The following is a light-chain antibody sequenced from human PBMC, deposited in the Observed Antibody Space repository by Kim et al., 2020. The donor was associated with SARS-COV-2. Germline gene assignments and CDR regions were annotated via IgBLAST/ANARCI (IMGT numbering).Light chain of an antibody. V-gene: IGKV3-20*01. CDR3: QQYGSSPPVT. J-gene: IGKJ3*01. CDR2: GAS. Sequence: EIVLTQSPGTLSLSPGERATLSCRASQSVSSSYLAWYQQKPGQAPRLLIYGASSRATGIPDRFSGSGSGTDFTLTISRLEPEDFAVYFWQQYGSSPPVTVGPGTKVDI. CDR1: QSVSSSY.